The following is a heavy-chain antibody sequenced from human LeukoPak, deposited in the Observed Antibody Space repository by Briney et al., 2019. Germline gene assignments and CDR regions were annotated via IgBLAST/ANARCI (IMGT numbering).Heavy chain of an antibody. CDR1: GYTFTVYY. J-gene: IGHJ4*02. V-gene: IGHV1-2*02. D-gene: IGHD1-1*01. CDR3: AREGTTGTTTDLDY. Sequence: ASVKVSCKASGYTFTVYYMHWVRQAPGQGLEWIGWISPNSGATNYAQNFQGRVTMTRDTSISTAYMELSRLRSDDTAVYYCAREGTTGTTTDLDYWGQGTLVTISS. CDR2: ISPNSGAT.